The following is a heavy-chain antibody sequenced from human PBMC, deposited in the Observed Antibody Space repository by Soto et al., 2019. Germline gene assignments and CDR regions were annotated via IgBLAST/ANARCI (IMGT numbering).Heavy chain of an antibody. V-gene: IGHV4-31*03. CDR3: ARRYGTTFDY. D-gene: IGHD1-7*01. Sequence: PSETLSLTCTVSGGSISSGGYYWNWIRQHPGKGLEWIGYIYYSGSTYYNPSLKSRVTISQDTSKNQFSLKLSSVTAADTAVYYCARRYGTTFDYWGQGTLVTVSS. CDR1: GGSISSGGYY. CDR2: IYYSGST. J-gene: IGHJ4*02.